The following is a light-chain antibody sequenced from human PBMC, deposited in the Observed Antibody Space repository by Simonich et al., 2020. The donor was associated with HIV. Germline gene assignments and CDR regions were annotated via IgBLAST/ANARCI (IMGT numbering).Light chain of an antibody. Sequence: QSALTQPASVSGSPGQSITISCTETSSDVGSYSIVTWYQHHPGKAPKPLVYDVSKRPSVVSNRFSGSLSGNTASLTISGLQAGDEADYYCCSYAGSSTWVFGGGTKLTVL. CDR2: DVS. CDR3: CSYAGSSTWV. CDR1: SSDVGSYSI. J-gene: IGLJ3*02. V-gene: IGLV2-23*02.